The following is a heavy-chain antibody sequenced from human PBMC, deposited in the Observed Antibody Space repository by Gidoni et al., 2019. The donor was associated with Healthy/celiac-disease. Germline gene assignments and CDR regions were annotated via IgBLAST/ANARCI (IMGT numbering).Heavy chain of an antibody. CDR3: AEIAARRYYYYYGMDV. V-gene: IGHV1-69*09. CDR1: GGTFSSYA. Sequence: QVQLVQSGAQVKKPGSSVKVSCKASGGTFSSYAISWVRQAPGQGLEWMGRIIPILGIANYAQKFQGRVTITADKSTSTAYMELSSLRSEDTAVYYCAEIAARRYYYYYGMDVWGQGTTVTVSS. CDR2: IIPILGIA. J-gene: IGHJ6*02. D-gene: IGHD6-6*01.